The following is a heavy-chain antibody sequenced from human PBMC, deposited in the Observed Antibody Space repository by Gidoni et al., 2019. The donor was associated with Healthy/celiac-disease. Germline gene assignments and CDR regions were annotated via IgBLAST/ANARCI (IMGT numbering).Heavy chain of an antibody. J-gene: IGHJ4*02. V-gene: IGHV4-39*07. CDR1: GVSISSSDYY. D-gene: IGHD6-13*01. CDR3: ARDVRYSSSWSHFDY. CDR2: IYYRGDT. Sequence: QLQLQESGPGLVKPSETLSLTCTVSGVSISSSDYYWGWVRQPPGKGLEWIGTIYYRGDTYYNPSLKSRGTISVDMSRNQFSLWLTSVTAADTAMYYCARDVRYSSSWSHFDYWGQGILVTVSS.